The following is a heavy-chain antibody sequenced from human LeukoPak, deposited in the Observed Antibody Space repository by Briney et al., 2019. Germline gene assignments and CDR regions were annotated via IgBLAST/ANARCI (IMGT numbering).Heavy chain of an antibody. CDR3: ARGGLRYFDWLSDY. CDR2: ISAYNGNT. Sequence: GASVTVSCKASGYTFTSYGISWVRQAPGQGLEWMGWISAYNGNTNYAQQLQGRVTITTDTSTSTAYMELRSLRSDDTAVYYCARGGLRYFDWLSDYWGQGTLVTVSS. CDR1: GYTFTSYG. J-gene: IGHJ4*02. D-gene: IGHD3-9*01. V-gene: IGHV1-18*01.